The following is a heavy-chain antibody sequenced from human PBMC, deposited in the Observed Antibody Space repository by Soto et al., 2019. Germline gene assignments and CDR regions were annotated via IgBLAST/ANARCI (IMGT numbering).Heavy chain of an antibody. V-gene: IGHV4-59*01. Sequence: SETLSLTCTVSGGSISSYYWSWIRQPPGKGLEYIGFIYYSGTTNYSPSLKSRVTISLDTSKNQFSLKLSSLTAADTAVYYCARGLLRGLQSSNWFDPWGKGTLVTVS. CDR1: GGSISSYY. J-gene: IGHJ5*02. CDR3: ARGLLRGLQSSNWFDP. CDR2: IYYSGTT. D-gene: IGHD2-2*01.